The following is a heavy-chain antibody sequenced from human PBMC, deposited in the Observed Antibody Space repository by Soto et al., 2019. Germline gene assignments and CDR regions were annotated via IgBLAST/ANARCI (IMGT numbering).Heavy chain of an antibody. CDR2: ISWDGGST. D-gene: IGHD2-2*01. V-gene: IGHV3-43D*04. J-gene: IGHJ6*02. CDR3: AKDMEARSIVVVPAGLRYYYYGMDV. CDR1: GFTFDDYA. Sequence: EVQLVESGGVVVQPGGSLRLSCAASGFTFDDYAMHWVRQAPGKGLEWVSLISWDGGSTYYADSVKGRFTISRDNSKNSLYLQMNSLRAEDTALYYCAKDMEARSIVVVPAGLRYYYYGMDVWGQGTTVTVSS.